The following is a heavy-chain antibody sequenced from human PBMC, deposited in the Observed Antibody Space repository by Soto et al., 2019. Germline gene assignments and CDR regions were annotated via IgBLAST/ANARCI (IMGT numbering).Heavy chain of an antibody. CDR3: ARDRAMGGWRRDALRN. Sequence: QVQLVESGGGVVQPGRSLRLSCAASGFTFSSYGMHWVRQAPGKGLEWVAVIWYDGSNKYYADSVKGRFTISRDNSKNTLYLQMNSLRAEDTAVYYCARDRAMGGWRRDALRNWGHGTLVTVSS. CDR1: GFTFSSYG. V-gene: IGHV3-33*01. D-gene: IGHD6-19*01. J-gene: IGHJ4*01. CDR2: IWYDGSNK.